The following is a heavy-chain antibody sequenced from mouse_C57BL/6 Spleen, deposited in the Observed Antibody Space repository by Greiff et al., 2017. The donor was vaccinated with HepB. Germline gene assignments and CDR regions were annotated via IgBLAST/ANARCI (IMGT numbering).Heavy chain of an antibody. J-gene: IGHJ3*01. CDR2: ISDGGSYT. D-gene: IGHD4-1*01. CDR1: GFTFSSYA. Sequence: EVQVVESGGGLVKPGGSLKLSCAASGFTFSSYAMSWVRQTPEKRLEWVATISDGGSYTYYPDNVKGRFTISRDNAKNNLYLQMSHLKSEDTAMYYCAREGLDWAWFAYWGQGTLVTVSA. V-gene: IGHV5-4*01. CDR3: AREGLDWAWFAY.